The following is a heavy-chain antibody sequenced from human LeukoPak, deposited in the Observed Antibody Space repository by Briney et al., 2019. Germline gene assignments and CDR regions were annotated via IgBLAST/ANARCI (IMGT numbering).Heavy chain of an antibody. J-gene: IGHJ4*02. CDR1: GFTFSSYG. Sequence: GGSLRLSCAASGFTFSSYGMHWVRQAPGKGLEWVAVISYDGSNKYYADSVKGRFTISRDNSKNTLYLQMNSLRAEDTAVYYCAREAMVRGVYYFDYWGQGTLVTVSS. CDR3: AREAMVRGVYYFDY. V-gene: IGHV3-30*03. CDR2: ISYDGSNK. D-gene: IGHD3-10*01.